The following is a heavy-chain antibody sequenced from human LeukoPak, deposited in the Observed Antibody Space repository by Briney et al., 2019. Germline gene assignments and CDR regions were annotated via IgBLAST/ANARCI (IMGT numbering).Heavy chain of an antibody. J-gene: IGHJ3*02. D-gene: IGHD3-10*01. CDR1: GGSISSYY. Sequence: SETLSLTFTVSGGSISSYYWSWIRQPPGKGLEWIGYIYYSGSTNYNPSLKSRVTISVDTSKNQFSLKLSSVTAADTAVYYCARDLGYYYYEDGFDIWGQGTMVTVSS. V-gene: IGHV4-59*12. CDR3: ARDLGYYYYEDGFDI. CDR2: IYYSGST.